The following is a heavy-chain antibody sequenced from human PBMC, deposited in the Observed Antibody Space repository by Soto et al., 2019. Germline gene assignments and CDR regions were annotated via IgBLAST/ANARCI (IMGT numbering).Heavy chain of an antibody. J-gene: IGHJ6*02. CDR2: FDPEDGET. V-gene: IGHV1-24*01. CDR1: GYTLTELS. D-gene: IGHD2-15*01. CDR3: ERVSSSIVVVPDYGMDV. Sequence: ASVKVSCKVSGYTLTELSMHWVRQAPGKGLEWMGGFDPEDGETIYAQKFQGRVTMTEDTSTDTAYMELSSLRSDDTAVYYCERVSSSIVVVPDYGMDVWGQGTTVTVSS.